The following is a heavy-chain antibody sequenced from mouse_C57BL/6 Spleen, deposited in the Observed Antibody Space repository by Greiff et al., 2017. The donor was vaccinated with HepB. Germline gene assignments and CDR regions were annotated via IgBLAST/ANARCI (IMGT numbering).Heavy chain of an antibody. CDR3: ARYDDDVGAWFAY. D-gene: IGHD2-4*01. CDR2: IYPRSGNT. Sequence: VQLQQSGAELARPGASVKLSCKASGYTFTSYGISWVKQRTGQGLEWIGEIYPRSGNTYYNEKFKGKATLTADKSSSTAYMELRSRTSEDSAFYCGARYDDDVGAWFAYWGQGTLGTVSA. V-gene: IGHV1-81*01. CDR1: GYTFTSYG. J-gene: IGHJ3*01.